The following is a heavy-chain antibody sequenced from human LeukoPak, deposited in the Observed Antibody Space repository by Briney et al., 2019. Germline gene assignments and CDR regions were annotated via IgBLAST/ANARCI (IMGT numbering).Heavy chain of an antibody. D-gene: IGHD4-23*01. CDR3: ARTKDGNHAEYFQH. Sequence: ASVKVSCKASGYSFTAYVISWVRQAPGQGLEWMGWINPNSGGTNYAQKFQGRVTMTRDTSISTAYMELSRLRSDDTAVYYCARTKDGNHAEYFQHWGQGTLVTVSS. CDR1: GYSFTAYV. V-gene: IGHV1-2*02. CDR2: INPNSGGT. J-gene: IGHJ1*01.